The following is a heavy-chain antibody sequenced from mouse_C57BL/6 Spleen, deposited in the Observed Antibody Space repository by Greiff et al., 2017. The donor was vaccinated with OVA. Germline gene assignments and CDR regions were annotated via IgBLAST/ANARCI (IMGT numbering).Heavy chain of an antibody. D-gene: IGHD2-1*01. J-gene: IGHJ4*01. CDR3: ASALPNYYAMDY. CDR2: ISSGGSYT. V-gene: IGHV5-6*01. CDR1: GFTFSSYG. Sequence: EVKVVESGGDLVKPGGSLKLSCAASGFTFSSYGMSWVRQTPDKRLEWVATISSGGSYTYYPDSVKGRFTISRDNAKNTLYLQMSSLKSEVTAMYYCASALPNYYAMDYWGQGTSVTVSS.